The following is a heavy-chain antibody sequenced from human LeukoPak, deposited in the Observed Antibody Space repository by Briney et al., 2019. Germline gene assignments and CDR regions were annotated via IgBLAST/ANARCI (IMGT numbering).Heavy chain of an antibody. CDR2: ISSSGSTI. V-gene: IGHV3-48*03. CDR3: ARAWWFGEDAFDI. J-gene: IGHJ3*02. CDR1: GFTFSSYE. D-gene: IGHD3-10*01. Sequence: GGSLRLSCAASGFTFSSYEMNWVRQAPGKGLEWVSYISSSGSTIYYADSVKGRFTISRDNSKNTLYLQMNSLRAEDTAVYYCARAWWFGEDAFDIWGQGTMVTVSS.